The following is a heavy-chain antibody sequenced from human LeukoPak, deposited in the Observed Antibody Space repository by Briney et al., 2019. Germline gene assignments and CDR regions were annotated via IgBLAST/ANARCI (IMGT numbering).Heavy chain of an antibody. J-gene: IGHJ4*02. CDR2: IYPGDSDT. V-gene: IGHV5-51*01. CDR1: GYRFTSYW. Sequence: GESLKISCKGSGYRFTSYWIAWVRQMPGKGLEWMGIIYPGDSDTRYSPSFQGQVTISADKSISTAFLQWSSLKASDTAMYYCARQPQEGHVDYWGQGTLVTVSS. CDR3: ARQPQEGHVDY.